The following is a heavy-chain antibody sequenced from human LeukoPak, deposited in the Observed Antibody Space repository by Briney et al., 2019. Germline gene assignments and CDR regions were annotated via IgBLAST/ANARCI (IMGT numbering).Heavy chain of an antibody. D-gene: IGHD3-10*01. CDR1: GYTFTGYY. J-gene: IGHJ4*02. CDR3: ARQDYYSGCLAY. V-gene: IGHV1-2*02. CDR2: INPNSGGT. Sequence: GASVKVSCKASGYTFTGYYMHWVRQAPGQGLEWMGWINPNSGGTNYAQKFQGRVTMTKDTSISTAYMELSRLRSDDTAVYYCARQDYYSGCLAYWGQGTLVTVSS.